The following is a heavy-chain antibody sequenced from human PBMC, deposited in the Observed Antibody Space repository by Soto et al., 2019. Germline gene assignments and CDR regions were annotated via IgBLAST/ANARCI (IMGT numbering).Heavy chain of an antibody. CDR1: GFTFRSHD. CDR2: ISTGGSTV. CDR3: AREMATTQGFDY. Sequence: PGGSLRLSCAASGFTFRSHDMSWVRRAPGKGLEWVSYISTGGSTVSYADSVKGRFTISRDNAKNSLYLQMNSLRAEDTAAYYCAREMATTQGFDYWGQGTLVTVSS. V-gene: IGHV3-48*03. J-gene: IGHJ4*02. D-gene: IGHD1-1*01.